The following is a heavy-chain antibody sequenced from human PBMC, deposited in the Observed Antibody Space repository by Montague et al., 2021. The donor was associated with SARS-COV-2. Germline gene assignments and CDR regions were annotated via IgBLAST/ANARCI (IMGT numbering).Heavy chain of an antibody. CDR2: ISCDGSNK. CDR1: GFTFSSYA. J-gene: IGHJ6*02. CDR3: ARARGGSYYYGMDV. V-gene: IGHV3-30*04. D-gene: IGHD1-26*01. Sequence: SLRLSCAASGFTFSSYAMHWVRQAPGKGLEWVAVISCDGSNKYYADSVKGRFTISRDNSKNTLYLQMNSLRAEDTAVYYCARARGGSYYYGMDVWGQGTTVTVSS.